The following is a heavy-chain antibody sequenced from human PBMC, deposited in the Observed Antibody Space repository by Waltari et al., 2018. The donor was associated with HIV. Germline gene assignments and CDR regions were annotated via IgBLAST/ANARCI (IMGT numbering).Heavy chain of an antibody. D-gene: IGHD3-10*01. CDR1: GYSFTSYW. J-gene: IGHJ5*02. V-gene: IGHV5-10-1*01. CDR3: AKLRSGSYDWFDP. Sequence: KGSGYSFTSYWISWVRQMPGKGLEWMGRIDPSDSYTNYSPSFQGHVTISADKSISTAYLQWSSLKASDTAMYYCAKLRSGSYDWFDPWGQGTLVTVSS. CDR2: IDPSDSYT.